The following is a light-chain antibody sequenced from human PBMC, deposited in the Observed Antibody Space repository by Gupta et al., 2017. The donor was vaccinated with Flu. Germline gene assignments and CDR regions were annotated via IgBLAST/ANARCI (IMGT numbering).Light chain of an antibody. J-gene: IGLJ1*01. CDR2: RNN. CDR1: SSNIGSNY. V-gene: IGLV1-47*01. Sequence: QSVLTQPPSASGTPGQRVTISCSGSSSNIGSNYVYWYQQLPGTAPKLLIYRNNQRPSGVPDRLSGSKSGTSASLAISGLRSEDEAEYYCAAWDDSLSGPVFGTGTKVTVL. CDR3: AAWDDSLSGPV.